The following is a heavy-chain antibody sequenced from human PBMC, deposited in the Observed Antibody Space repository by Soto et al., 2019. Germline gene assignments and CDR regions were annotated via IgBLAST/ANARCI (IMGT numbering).Heavy chain of an antibody. J-gene: IGHJ4*02. CDR2: IRSFDYRT. CDR1: GFAFSQYG. Sequence: GGSLRLACTASGFAFSQYGMSWVRQAPGKGLEWVSSIRSFDYRTNYADSVKGRFTISRDNSKSTLSLQMNSLRAEDTAVYYCAKDVESGWYEAFDYWGPGTLVTVSS. CDR3: AKDVESGWYEAFDY. V-gene: IGHV3-23*01. D-gene: IGHD6-19*01.